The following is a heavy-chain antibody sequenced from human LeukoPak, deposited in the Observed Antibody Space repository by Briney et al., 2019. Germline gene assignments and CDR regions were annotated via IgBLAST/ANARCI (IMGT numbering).Heavy chain of an antibody. CDR1: GFTFGDYA. D-gene: IGHD5-24*01. CDR3: ARHRSGWLQSSFDY. Sequence: GGSLRLSCTASGFTFGDYAMSWFRQAPGKGPEWVANIKQDGTEIYYVDSVKGRFTISRDNAKNSLYLQMNSLRDEDTAVYYCARHRSGWLQSSFDYWGQGTLVTVSS. J-gene: IGHJ4*02. CDR2: IKQDGTEI. V-gene: IGHV3-7*01.